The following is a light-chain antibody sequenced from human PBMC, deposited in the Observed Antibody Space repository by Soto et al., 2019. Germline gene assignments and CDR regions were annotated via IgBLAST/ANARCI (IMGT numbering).Light chain of an antibody. CDR2: GAS. V-gene: IGKV3-20*01. CDR3: QQFSSSPIT. Sequence: ESVLTQSPGTLSLSPGERATLSCRASQSVSGSYFAWYQQKPGQAPRLLTHGASSRATGIPDRFSGSGSGTDFTLTISRLEPEDFAVYYCQQFSSSPITFGQGTRLEIK. CDR1: QSVSGSY. J-gene: IGKJ5*01.